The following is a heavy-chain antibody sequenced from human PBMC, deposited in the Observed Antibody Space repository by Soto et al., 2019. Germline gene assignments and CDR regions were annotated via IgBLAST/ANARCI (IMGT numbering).Heavy chain of an antibody. CDR2: IYYSGST. Sequence: SETLSLTFTVSGGSISSYYWSWIRQPPGKGLEWIGYIYYSGSTNYNPSLKSRVTISVDTSKNQFSLKLSSVTAADTAVYYCAANRGVRLGYYYYYYMDVWGKGTTVTVSS. V-gene: IGHV4-59*01. J-gene: IGHJ6*03. CDR1: GGSISSYY. D-gene: IGHD1-1*01. CDR3: AANRGVRLGYYYYYYMDV.